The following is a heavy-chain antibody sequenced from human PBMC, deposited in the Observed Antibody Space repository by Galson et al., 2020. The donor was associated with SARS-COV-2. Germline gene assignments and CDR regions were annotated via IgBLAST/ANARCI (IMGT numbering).Heavy chain of an antibody. CDR3: ASVQVDYSNSYYYYGMDV. J-gene: IGHJ6*02. D-gene: IGHD4-4*01. V-gene: IGHV3-74*01. CDR1: GFTISSYW. CDR2: INSDGRST. Sequence: QAGGSLRLSCAASGFTISSYWMHWVRQAPGKGLVWVSRINSDGRSTSYADPVKGRSTTSRDNAKNTLYLQMNSLRSEDTAVYYCASVQVDYSNSYYYYGMDVWGQGTTVTVSS.